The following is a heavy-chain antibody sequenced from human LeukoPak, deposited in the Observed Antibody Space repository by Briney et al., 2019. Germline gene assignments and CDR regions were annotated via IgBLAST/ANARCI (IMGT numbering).Heavy chain of an antibody. CDR2: IYPDDSDT. J-gene: IGHJ6*03. CDR3: ARLAYCSNDVCYSNYYSSMDV. CDR1: GSTFSSYW. V-gene: IGHV5-51*01. D-gene: IGHD2-8*01. Sequence: GGSLQISCQGSGSTFSSYWIGWVRQLPGKGLEWMGIIYPDDSDTRYSPSFQGQVTISADKSISTAYLQWSSLKASDTAMYYCARLAYCSNDVCYSNYYSSMDVWGKGTTVTVSS.